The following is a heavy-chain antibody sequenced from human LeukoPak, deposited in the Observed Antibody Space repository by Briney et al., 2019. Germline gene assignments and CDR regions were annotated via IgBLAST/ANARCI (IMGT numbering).Heavy chain of an antibody. CDR3: AREAFDSGSPY. CDR1: VYTFTIYG. D-gene: IGHD1-26*01. V-gene: IGHV1-18*01. Sequence: GASVKVSFKASVYTFTIYGISWVRQAPGQGLEWMGWISAYNGKTTYAQKLQGRVNLPQDTSKSTAYMELRSLRSDDTAVYYCAREAFDSGSPYWGQGTLVTVSS. J-gene: IGHJ4*02. CDR2: ISAYNGKT.